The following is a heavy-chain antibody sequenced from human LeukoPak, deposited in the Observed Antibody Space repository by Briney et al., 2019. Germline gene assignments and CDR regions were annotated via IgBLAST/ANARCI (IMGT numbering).Heavy chain of an antibody. CDR3: TTDPDDYGDSLGY. J-gene: IGHJ4*02. D-gene: IGHD4-17*01. CDR1: GFTFSSYG. CDR2: IKSKTDGGTT. V-gene: IGHV3-15*01. Sequence: GGSLRLSCAASGFTFSSYGMHWVRQAPGKGLEWVGRIKSKTDGGTTDYAAPVKGRFTISRDDSKNTLYLQMNSLKTEDTAVYYCTTDPDDYGDSLGYWGQGTLVTVSS.